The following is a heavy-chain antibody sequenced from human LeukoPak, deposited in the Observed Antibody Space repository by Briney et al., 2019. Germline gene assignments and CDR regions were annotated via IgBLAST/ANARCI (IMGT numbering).Heavy chain of an antibody. CDR1: GFTFGDYA. J-gene: IGHJ3*02. D-gene: IGHD6-13*01. Sequence: PGGSLRLSCTASGFTFGDYAMSWVRQAPGKGLEWVGFIRSKAYGGTTEYAASVKGRFTISRDDSKSIAYLQMNSLITEDTAVYYCTSWCSGSSCPGPDAFDIWGQGTMVTVSS. CDR2: IRSKAYGGTT. V-gene: IGHV3-49*04. CDR3: TSWCSGSSCPGPDAFDI.